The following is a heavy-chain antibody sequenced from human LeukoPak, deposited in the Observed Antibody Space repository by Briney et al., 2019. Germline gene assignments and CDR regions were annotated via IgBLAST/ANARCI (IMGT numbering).Heavy chain of an antibody. CDR3: ARDVGEMATNQGFDY. V-gene: IGHV3-21*01. CDR2: ISSSSSYI. Sequence: GGSLRLSCAASGFTFSSYSMNWVRQAPGKGLEWVSSISSSSSYIYYADSVKGRFTISRDNAKNSLYLQMNSLRAEDTAVYYCARDVGEMATNQGFDYWGQGTLVTVSS. J-gene: IGHJ4*02. CDR1: GFTFSSYS. D-gene: IGHD5-24*01.